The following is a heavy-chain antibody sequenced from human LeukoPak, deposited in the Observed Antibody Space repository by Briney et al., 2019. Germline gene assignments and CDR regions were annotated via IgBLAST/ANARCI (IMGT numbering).Heavy chain of an antibody. V-gene: IGHV3-15*01. CDR3: TATFDS. CDR1: GFTSSNAM. D-gene: IGHD3-3*01. J-gene: IGHJ4*02. CDR2: ITRKTDGGTA. Sequence: GGSLRLSCAASGFTSSNAMMTWGRQAPEEGVEWLGRITRKTDGGTADYAEVVNGRLTISTVDSHNMLYLQMNSLKSEDTAVYYCTATFDSWGQGTLVTVSS.